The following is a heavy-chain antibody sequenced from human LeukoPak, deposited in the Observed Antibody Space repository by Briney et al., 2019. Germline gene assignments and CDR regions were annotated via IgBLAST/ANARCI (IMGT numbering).Heavy chain of an antibody. J-gene: IGHJ4*02. CDR2: IKQDGSQK. V-gene: IGHV3-7*01. D-gene: IGHD2-8*01. CDR3: ARDVGPNDYVDY. Sequence: GRSLRLSCAASGFTFSSYWMSWVRQAPGKGLECVANIKQDGSQKYYVDSVKGRFTISRDNAKNSLYLQMNSLRSEDTAVYYCARDVGPNDYVDYWGQGTLVTVSS. CDR1: GFTFSSYW.